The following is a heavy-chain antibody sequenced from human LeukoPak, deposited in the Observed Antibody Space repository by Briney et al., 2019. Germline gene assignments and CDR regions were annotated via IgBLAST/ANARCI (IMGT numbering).Heavy chain of an antibody. J-gene: IGHJ3*02. CDR1: GYTFTSYY. D-gene: IGHD6-19*01. V-gene: IGHV1-46*01. CDR3: ARGPRPYSSVDI. CDR2: INPSGGST. Sequence: GASVKVSCKASGYTFTSYYMHWVRQAPGQGLEWMGIINPSGGSTSYAQKFQGRVTMTRDMSTSTVYMELSRLRSDDTAVYYCARGPRPYSSVDIWGQGTMVTVSS.